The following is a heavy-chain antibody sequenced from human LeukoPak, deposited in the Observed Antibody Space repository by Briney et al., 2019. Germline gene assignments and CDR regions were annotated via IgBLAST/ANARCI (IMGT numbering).Heavy chain of an antibody. CDR3: ARIKRQWLVPAGDAYYFDY. CDR1: GYSISSGYY. V-gene: IGHV4-38-2*02. J-gene: IGHJ4*02. D-gene: IGHD6-19*01. Sequence: PSETLSLTCTVSGYSISSGYYLGWIRQPPGKGLEGMGEIYHRGSTNYNPSLKSRVTISVDKSKNHFSLKLSSVTAADTAVYYCARIKRQWLVPAGDAYYFDYWGQGTLVTVSS. CDR2: IYHRGST.